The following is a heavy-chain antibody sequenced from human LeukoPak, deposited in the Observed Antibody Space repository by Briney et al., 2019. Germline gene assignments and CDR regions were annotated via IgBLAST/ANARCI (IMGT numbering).Heavy chain of an antibody. CDR2: IKQDGSEK. D-gene: IGHD3-10*01. CDR1: GFTFSSYE. J-gene: IGHJ6*03. Sequence: GGSLRLSCAASGFTFSSYEMNWVRQAPGKGLEWVANIKQDGSEKYYVDSVKGRFTISRDNAKNSLYLQMNSLRAEDTAVYYCARSGPSFYYYGSGSYYRDYYYYYMDVWGKGTTVTVSS. V-gene: IGHV3-7*01. CDR3: ARSGPSFYYYGSGSYYRDYYYYYMDV.